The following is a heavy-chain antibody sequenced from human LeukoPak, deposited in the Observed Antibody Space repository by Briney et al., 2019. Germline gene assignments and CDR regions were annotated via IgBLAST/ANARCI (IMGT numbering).Heavy chain of an antibody. CDR1: GYTFTSYA. Sequence: ASVKVSCKASGYTFTSYAMHWVRQAPGQRLEWMGWINAGNGNTKYSQKLQGRVTMTTDTSTSTAYMELRSLRSDDTAVYYCARSFIAAAAVDYWGQGTLVTVSS. J-gene: IGHJ4*02. CDR2: INAGNGNT. D-gene: IGHD6-13*01. V-gene: IGHV1-3*01. CDR3: ARSFIAAAAVDY.